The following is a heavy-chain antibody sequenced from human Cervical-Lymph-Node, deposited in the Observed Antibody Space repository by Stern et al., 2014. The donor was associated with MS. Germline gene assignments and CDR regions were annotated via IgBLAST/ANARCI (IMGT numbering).Heavy chain of an antibody. D-gene: IGHD2-2*01. CDR2: IRSDGTNS. V-gene: IGHV3-33*01. Sequence: QLVESGGGVVQPGRSLRLSCAASGFTFSTYGMHWVRQAPGKGLEWVEGIRSDGTNSLYADSVKGRFTISRDNSKNTLYLQMNTLRTEDTAVYYCAREAPVEPAATDAFDIWGRGTMVAVSS. CDR3: AREAPVEPAATDAFDI. J-gene: IGHJ3*02. CDR1: GFTFSTYG.